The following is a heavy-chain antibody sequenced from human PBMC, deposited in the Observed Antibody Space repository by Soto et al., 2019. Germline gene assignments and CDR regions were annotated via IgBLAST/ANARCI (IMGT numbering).Heavy chain of an antibody. CDR2: IIPIFGTA. CDR3: ARSPRQQARPCWFDP. D-gene: IGHD6-6*01. CDR1: GGTFSSYA. Sequence: SVKVSCKASGGTFSSYAISWVRQAPGQGLEWMGGIIPIFGTANYAQKFQGRVTITADESTSTAYMELSSLRSEDTAVYYCARSPRQQARPCWFDPWGQGTLVTVAS. V-gene: IGHV1-69*13. J-gene: IGHJ5*02.